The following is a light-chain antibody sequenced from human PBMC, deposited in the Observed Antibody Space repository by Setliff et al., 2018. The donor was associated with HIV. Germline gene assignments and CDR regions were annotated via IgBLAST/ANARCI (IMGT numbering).Light chain of an antibody. CDR3: QTWDTGIQV. CDR1: SGHSNYA. J-gene: IGLJ2*01. CDR2: LSSDGSH. V-gene: IGLV4-69*01. Sequence: QLVLTQSPSASASLGASVKLTCTLSSGHSNYAIAWHQQQPEKGPRYLMKLSSDGSHTKGDGIPDRFSGSSSGAERYLTISSLQSEDEADYYCQTWDTGIQVFGGGTKVTVL.